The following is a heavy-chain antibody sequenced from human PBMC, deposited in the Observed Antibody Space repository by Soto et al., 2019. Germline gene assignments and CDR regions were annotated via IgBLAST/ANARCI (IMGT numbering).Heavy chain of an antibody. D-gene: IGHD3-22*01. CDR2: INHSGST. J-gene: IGHJ4*02. CDR3: ARGLVPSNGYHV. V-gene: IGHV4-34*01. CDR1: GGSFSGYY. Sequence: SETLSLTCAVYGGSFSGYYWSWIRQPPGKGLEWIGEINHSGSTNYNPSLKSRVTISVDTSKNQFSLKLSSVTAADTAVYYCARGLVPSNGYHVWGQGTLVTVS.